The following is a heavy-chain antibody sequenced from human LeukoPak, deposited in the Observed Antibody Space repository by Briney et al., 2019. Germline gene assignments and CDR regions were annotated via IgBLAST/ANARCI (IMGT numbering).Heavy chain of an antibody. CDR2: ISTSSSYI. V-gene: IGHV3-21*01. Sequence: GGSLRLSCAASGLTFSSYSMNWVRQAPRKGLECVSSISTSSSYIYYTDSVKGRFTISRDNARNSLYLQMNRLRAEDTAVYYCARGHLGATLFSSIDYWGQGTLVTVSS. J-gene: IGHJ4*02. CDR3: ARGHLGATLFSSIDY. D-gene: IGHD1-26*01. CDR1: GLTFSSYS.